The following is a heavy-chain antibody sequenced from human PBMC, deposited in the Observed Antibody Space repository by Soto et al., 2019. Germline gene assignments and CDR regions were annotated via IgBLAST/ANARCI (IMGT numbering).Heavy chain of an antibody. D-gene: IGHD3-3*01. V-gene: IGHV6-1*01. Sequence: SQTLSLTCSISGDSVSSNSGAWNWIRQSPSRGLEWLGRTYYRSKWYSDYAVSVKSRTIINADTSKNQFSLQMNSVTPEDTAVYYCVRGLWSGYYSNSSDPSGQGTLVTVSS. J-gene: IGHJ5*02. CDR3: VRGLWSGYYSNSSDP. CDR1: GDSVSSNSGA. CDR2: TYYRSKWYS.